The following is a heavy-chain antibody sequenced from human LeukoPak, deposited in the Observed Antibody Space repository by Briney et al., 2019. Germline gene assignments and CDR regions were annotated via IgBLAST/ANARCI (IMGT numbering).Heavy chain of an antibody. D-gene: IGHD3-10*01. CDR1: GGTFSSYA. CDR3: ARDRGDGSGTFDY. CDR2: IIPIFGTA. Sequence: ASVKVSCKASGGTFSSYAISWVRQAPGQGLEWMGGIIPIFGTANYAQKFQGRVTITADKSTSTAYMELSSLRSEDTAVYYCARDRGDGSGTFDYWGQGTLVTVSS. J-gene: IGHJ4*02. V-gene: IGHV1-69*06.